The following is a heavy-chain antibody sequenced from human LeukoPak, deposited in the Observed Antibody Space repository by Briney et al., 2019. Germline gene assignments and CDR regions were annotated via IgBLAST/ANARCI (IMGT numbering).Heavy chain of an antibody. CDR2: IYSGGST. CDR3: ARVTGSYYPFDY. D-gene: IGHD3-10*01. V-gene: IGHV3-53*01. Sequence: LPGGSLRLSCAASGFTVSSNYMSWVHQAPGKGLEWISIIYSGGSTYYADSVKGRFTISRDNSKNTLYLQMNSLRAEDTAVYYCARVTGSYYPFDYWGQGTLVTVSS. J-gene: IGHJ4*02. CDR1: GFTVSSNY.